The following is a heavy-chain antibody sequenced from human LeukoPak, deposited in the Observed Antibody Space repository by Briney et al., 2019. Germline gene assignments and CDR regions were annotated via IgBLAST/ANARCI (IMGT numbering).Heavy chain of an antibody. J-gene: IGHJ4*02. CDR1: GFTFSDYY. CDR3: ARDFGYCSSTSCPKFQR. Sequence: GGSLRLSCAASGFTFSDYYMSWIRQAPGKGLEWVSYISSSDSTIYYADSVKGRFTISRDNAKNSLYLQMNSLRAEDTAVYYCARDFGYCSSTSCPKFQRWGQGTLVTVSS. D-gene: IGHD2-2*01. CDR2: ISSSDSTI. V-gene: IGHV3-11*01.